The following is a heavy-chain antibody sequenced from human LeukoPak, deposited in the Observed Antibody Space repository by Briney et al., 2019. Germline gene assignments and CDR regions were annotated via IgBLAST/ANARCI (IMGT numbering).Heavy chain of an antibody. Sequence: GGSLRLSCAASGFTFSDYYMSWIRQAPGKGLEWISYISSSSSTIYYADSVKGRFTISRDNAKNSLYLQMNSLRDEDTAVYYCAREYSSSSGRAFDIWGQGTMVTVSS. D-gene: IGHD6-6*01. CDR1: GFTFSDYY. V-gene: IGHV3-11*04. CDR2: ISSSSSTI. CDR3: AREYSSSSGRAFDI. J-gene: IGHJ3*02.